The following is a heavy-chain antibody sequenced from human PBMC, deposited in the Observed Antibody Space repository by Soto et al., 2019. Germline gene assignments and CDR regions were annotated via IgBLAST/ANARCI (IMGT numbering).Heavy chain of an antibody. CDR1: GFSLTNGRMG. Sequence: GSGPTLVNPTQTLTLTCSVSGFSLTNGRMGESWIRQPPGKALEWLAHFFSAAERSYSTSMQSRLNMYKDSSGSQVVLTMTNMAPADTATYFCARMDGDYNYYGLDVWGHGIAVTVSS. CDR2: FFSAAER. J-gene: IGHJ6*02. D-gene: IGHD4-17*01. V-gene: IGHV2-26*01. CDR3: ARMDGDYNYYGLDV.